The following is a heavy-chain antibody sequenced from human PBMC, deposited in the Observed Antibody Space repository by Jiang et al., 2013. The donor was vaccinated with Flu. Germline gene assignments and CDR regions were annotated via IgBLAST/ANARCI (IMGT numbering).Heavy chain of an antibody. Sequence: VKKPGSSVKVSCKASGGTFSSYAISWVRQAPGQGLEWMGGIIPIFGTANYAQKFQGRVTITADESTSTAYMELSSLRSEDTAVYYCARLDPSSGWYPGGFEVDYWGQGTLVTVSS. V-gene: IGHV1-69*01. CDR1: GGTFSSYA. CDR3: ARLDPSSGWYPGGFEVDY. CDR2: IIPIFGTA. D-gene: IGHD6-19*01. J-gene: IGHJ4*02.